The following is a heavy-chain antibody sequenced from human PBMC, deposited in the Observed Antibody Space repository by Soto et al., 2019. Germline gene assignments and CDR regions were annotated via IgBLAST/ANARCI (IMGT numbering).Heavy chain of an antibody. Sequence: SGGSLRLSXAASGFTVSSNYMSWVRQAPGKGLEWVSVIYSGGSTYYADSVKGRFTISRDNSKNTLYLQMNSLRAEDTAVYYCARAGGIAAAGIDYWGQGTLVTVSS. V-gene: IGHV3-53*01. J-gene: IGHJ4*02. D-gene: IGHD6-13*01. CDR3: ARAGGIAAAGIDY. CDR1: GFTVSSNY. CDR2: IYSGGST.